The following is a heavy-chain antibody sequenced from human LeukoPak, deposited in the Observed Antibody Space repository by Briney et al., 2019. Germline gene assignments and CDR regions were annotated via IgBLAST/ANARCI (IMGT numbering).Heavy chain of an antibody. Sequence: GRSLRLSCAASGFTFGDYAMRWVRQARGKGVEWVSGISRNSGSIADVDSVKGRFTISRDNAKNSLYLQMNSLRAEDTALYNSAKDVEWLLSYGFDIWGQGTMVTVSS. CDR2: ISRNSGSI. CDR3: AKDVEWLLSYGFDI. CDR1: GFTFGDYA. V-gene: IGHV3-9*01. J-gene: IGHJ3*02. D-gene: IGHD3-3*01.